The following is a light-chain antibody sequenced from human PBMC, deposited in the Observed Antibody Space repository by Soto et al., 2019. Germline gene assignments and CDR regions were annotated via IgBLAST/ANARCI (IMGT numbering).Light chain of an antibody. Sequence: AIRMTQSPSSFAASTGDRVTITCRASQYISSNLAWYQQKPGKAPKLLIDAASTLQSGVPSRFSGSGSGTDFSLTISCLQSEDSATSYCHQYDTYPHPFGPGTKPQIK. CDR2: AAS. CDR3: HQYDTYPHP. V-gene: IGKV1-8*01. CDR1: QYISSN. J-gene: IGKJ2*01.